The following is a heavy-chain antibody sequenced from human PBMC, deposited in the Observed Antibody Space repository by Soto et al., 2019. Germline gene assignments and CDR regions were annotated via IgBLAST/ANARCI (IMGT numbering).Heavy chain of an antibody. Sequence: SETLSLTCAVYGGSFSGYYWSWIRQPPGKGLEWIGETNHSGSTNYNPSLKSRVTISVDTSKNQFSLKLSSVTAADTAVYYCARRDCSGGSCYSAFDIWGQGTMVTVSS. CDR1: GGSFSGYY. CDR2: TNHSGST. D-gene: IGHD2-15*01. V-gene: IGHV4-34*01. CDR3: ARRDCSGGSCYSAFDI. J-gene: IGHJ3*02.